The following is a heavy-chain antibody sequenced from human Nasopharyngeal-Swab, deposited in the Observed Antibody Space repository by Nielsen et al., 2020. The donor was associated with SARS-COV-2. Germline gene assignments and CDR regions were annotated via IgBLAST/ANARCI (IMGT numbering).Heavy chain of an antibody. D-gene: IGHD6-19*01. CDR2: IYRGGST. Sequence: GESLKISCAASGFTVSSNYMSWVRQAPGKGLEWVSVIYRGGSTNYADSVKGRFTISRDSSKNTLYLQMNSLRAEDTAVYYCARDRSDGGYSSGWYLDAFDIWGQGTMVTVSS. V-gene: IGHV3-53*01. CDR3: ARDRSDGGYSSGWYLDAFDI. J-gene: IGHJ3*02. CDR1: GFTVSSNY.